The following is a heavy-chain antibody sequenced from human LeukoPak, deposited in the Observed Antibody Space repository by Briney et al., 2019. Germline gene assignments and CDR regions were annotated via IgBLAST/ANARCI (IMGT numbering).Heavy chain of an antibody. CDR1: GGSISGDYY. J-gene: IGHJ4*02. V-gene: IGHV4-30-4*01. CDR3: ARDRGWPHYYDNSGYHFDY. CDR2: IYYSGST. Sequence: SQTLSLTCTVSGGSISGDYYWSWIRQPPGKGLEWIGYIYYSGSTYYHPSLKSRVTISVDTSKNQFSLKLSSVTAADTAVYYCARDRGWPHYYDNSGYHFDYWGQGTLVTVSS. D-gene: IGHD3-22*01.